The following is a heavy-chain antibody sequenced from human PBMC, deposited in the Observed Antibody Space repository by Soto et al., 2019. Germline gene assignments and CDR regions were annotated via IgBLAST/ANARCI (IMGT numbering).Heavy chain of an antibody. CDR1: GYTFTVYY. J-gene: IGHJ4*02. CDR3: ARNRRYCIGGRCYGGLGFDF. D-gene: IGHD2-15*01. CDR2: INPNSGGT. Sequence: ASVKVSCKASGYTFTVYYRHWVRQAPGQGLEWMGWINPNSGGTNYAQKFQGWVTMTRDTSISTAYVELSRLRVEDTAVYYCARNRRYCIGGRCYGGLGFDFWGQGTLVTVSS. V-gene: IGHV1-2*04.